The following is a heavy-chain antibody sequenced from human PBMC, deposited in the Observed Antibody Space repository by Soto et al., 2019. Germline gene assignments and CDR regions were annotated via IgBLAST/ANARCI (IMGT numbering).Heavy chain of an antibody. V-gene: IGHV4-59*02. CDR2: IYHSGIT. J-gene: IGHJ4*02. CDR3: AREDHIGGYYFDY. D-gene: IGHD3-16*01. Sequence: XETLSLTCTVSGGSVTSYYWSWIRQPPGKGLEWIGDIYHSGITKYNPSLKRRITISVDTSKNQFSLKLSSVTAADTAVYYCAREDHIGGYYFDYWGQGTLVTVSS. CDR1: GGSVTSYY.